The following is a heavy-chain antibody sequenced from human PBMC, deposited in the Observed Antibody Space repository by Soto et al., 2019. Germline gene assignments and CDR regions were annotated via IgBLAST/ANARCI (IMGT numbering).Heavy chain of an antibody. CDR1: GCILRGCA. J-gene: IGHJ6*03. V-gene: IGHV3-48*01. D-gene: IGHD7-27*01. CDR3: ARDLSWGSNWYYYMDV. Sequence: GGPLRLYCASAGCILRGCAMTWVRQAPAKGMELASHINSSGSDIDYAEALKHRYTVTRDTTRNTRYLQMNSLRAEATAVYYCARDLSWGSNWYYYMDVWGKGT. CDR2: INSSGSDI.